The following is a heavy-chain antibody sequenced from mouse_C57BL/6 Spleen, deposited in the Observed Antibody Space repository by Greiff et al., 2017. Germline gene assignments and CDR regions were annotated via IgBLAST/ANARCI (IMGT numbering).Heavy chain of an antibody. J-gene: IGHJ3*01. Sequence: QVQLQQPGAELVRPGASVKLSCKASGYTFTSYWMHWVKQRPGQGLEWIGVIDPSDSYTNYNQKFKGKATLTVDTSSSTAYMQLSSLTSEDSAVYYCARSYYGSSYWFAYWGQGTLVTVSA. CDR3: ARSYYGSSYWFAY. CDR2: IDPSDSYT. CDR1: GYTFTSYW. D-gene: IGHD1-1*01. V-gene: IGHV1-59*01.